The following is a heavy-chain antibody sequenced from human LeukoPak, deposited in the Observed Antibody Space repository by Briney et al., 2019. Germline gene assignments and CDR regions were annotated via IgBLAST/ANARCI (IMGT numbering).Heavy chain of an antibody. CDR3: ARHTLFSTMVRGEDY. Sequence: PSETLSLTCTVSGGSISSSSYYWGWIRQPPGKGLEWIGSIYYSGSTYYNPSLKSRVTISVDTSKNQFSLKLSSVTAADTAVYYCARHTLFSTMVRGEDYWGQGTLVTVSS. J-gene: IGHJ4*02. CDR2: IYYSGST. V-gene: IGHV4-39*01. CDR1: GGSISSSSYY. D-gene: IGHD3-10*01.